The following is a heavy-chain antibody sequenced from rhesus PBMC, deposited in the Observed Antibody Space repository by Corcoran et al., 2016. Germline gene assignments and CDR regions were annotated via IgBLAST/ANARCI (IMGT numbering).Heavy chain of an antibody. CDR1: GFSLTTGGMG. Sequence: QVTLKESGPALVKPTQTLTLTCIFSGFSLTTGGMGVGWIRQPPGKALEWLASIYWDDSKYYTTSLNTRLTISKGTFKNQVVLTMTNMDLVDTATYYCARITGVLIKGDVWGAGVLVTVSS. CDR2: IYWDDSK. V-gene: IGHV2S1*01. D-gene: IGHD3-34*01. J-gene: IGHJ5-1*01. CDR3: ARITGVLIKGDV.